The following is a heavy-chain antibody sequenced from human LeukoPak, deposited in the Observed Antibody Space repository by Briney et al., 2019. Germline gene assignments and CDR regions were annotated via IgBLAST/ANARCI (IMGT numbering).Heavy chain of an antibody. V-gene: IGHV5-51*01. CDR2: IYPGDSDT. Sequence: GESLKISCKGSGYSFTSYWIGWVRQMPGKGLEWMGIIYPGDSDTRYSPSFQGQVTISADKSISTAYLQWSSLKASDTAMYCCATSGSIAARPSYYYYVDVWGKGTTVTVSS. J-gene: IGHJ6*03. D-gene: IGHD6-6*01. CDR1: GYSFTSYW. CDR3: ATSGSIAARPSYYYYVDV.